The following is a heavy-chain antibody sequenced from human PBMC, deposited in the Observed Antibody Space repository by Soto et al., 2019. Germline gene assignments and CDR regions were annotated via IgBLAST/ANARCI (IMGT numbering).Heavy chain of an antibody. CDR2: ISAYNGNR. Sequence: QDQLVQSGAEVKKPGASVKVSCKASGYTFNNYGISWVRQAPGQGLEWMGWISAYNGNRNYAQKVQGRDSMTTETSTSTAYMELRSLRSDDTAVYYCARGASHYYYYYGMDVWGQGTTVTVSS. V-gene: IGHV1-18*01. CDR1: GYTFNNYG. CDR3: ARGASHYYYYYGMDV. J-gene: IGHJ6*02.